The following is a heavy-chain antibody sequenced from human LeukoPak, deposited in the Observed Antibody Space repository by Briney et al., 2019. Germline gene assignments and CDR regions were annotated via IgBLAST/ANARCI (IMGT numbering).Heavy chain of an antibody. V-gene: IGHV3-30*04. D-gene: IGHD4-23*01. CDR1: GFNLNSYS. J-gene: IGHJ4*02. CDR2: ISYDGSQK. CDR3: ARDYGGSSPFDY. Sequence: GGSLRLSCAASGFNLNSYSMHWVRQAPGKGLEWVAVISYDGSQKYYADSVKGRFSISRDNSKNTLFLQMNNLRGEDTAVYYCARDYGGSSPFDYWGQGTLVTVSS.